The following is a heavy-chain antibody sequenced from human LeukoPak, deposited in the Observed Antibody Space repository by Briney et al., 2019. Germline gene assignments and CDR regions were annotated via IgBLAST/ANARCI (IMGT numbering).Heavy chain of an antibody. D-gene: IGHD3-10*01. V-gene: IGHV3-30-3*01. CDR3: ARDRHGVRGVISENFDY. Sequence: GRSLRLSCAASGFTFSSYAMHWVRQAPGKGLEWLAVISYDGSNKYYADSVKGRFTISRDNSKNTLYLQMNSLRAEDTAVYYCARDRHGVRGVISENFDYWGQGTLVTVSS. CDR2: ISYDGSNK. CDR1: GFTFSSYA. J-gene: IGHJ4*02.